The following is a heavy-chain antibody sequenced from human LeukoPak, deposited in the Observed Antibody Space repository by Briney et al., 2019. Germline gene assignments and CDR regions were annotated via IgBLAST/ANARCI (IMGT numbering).Heavy chain of an antibody. Sequence: GGPLRLFCAACVLTFSIYWMHWVRQVPGKGLEWVSRINSDGSDISCGDSVNGRYTISRDNAKNTLYLQMNRLRDEDTAVYYCAREGANAFQDYWGQGTLVTVAS. V-gene: IGHV3-74*01. J-gene: IGHJ4*02. D-gene: IGHD3-3*02. CDR2: INSDGSDI. CDR3: AREGANAFQDY. CDR1: VLTFSIYW.